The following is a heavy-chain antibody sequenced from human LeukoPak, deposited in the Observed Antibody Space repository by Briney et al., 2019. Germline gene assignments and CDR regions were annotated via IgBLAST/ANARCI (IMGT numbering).Heavy chain of an antibody. Sequence: GGSLRLSCAASGFTLSSYSVNWVRQAPGKGLEWVSSISSSSSSIYYADSVKGRFTISRDNAKNSLYLQMNSLRAEDTAVYYCARSLIAVAGVFDYWGQGTLVTVSS. J-gene: IGHJ4*02. V-gene: IGHV3-21*01. CDR1: GFTLSSYS. CDR2: ISSSSSSI. CDR3: ARSLIAVAGVFDY. D-gene: IGHD6-19*01.